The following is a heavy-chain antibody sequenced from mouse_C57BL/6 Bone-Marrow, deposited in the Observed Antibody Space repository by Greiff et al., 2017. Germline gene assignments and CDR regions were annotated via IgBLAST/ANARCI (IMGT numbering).Heavy chain of an antibody. V-gene: IGHV1-15*01. D-gene: IGHD2-5*01. CDR1: GYTFTDYE. CDR2: IDPETGGT. J-gene: IGHJ3*01. Sequence: QVQLQQSGAELVRPGASVTLSCKASGYTFTDYEMHWVKQTPVHGLEWIGAIDPETGGTAYNQKFKGKAILTADKSSSTAYMELRSLTSEDSAVYYCTRLPYYSNYVGFAYWGQGTLVTVSA. CDR3: TRLPYYSNYVGFAY.